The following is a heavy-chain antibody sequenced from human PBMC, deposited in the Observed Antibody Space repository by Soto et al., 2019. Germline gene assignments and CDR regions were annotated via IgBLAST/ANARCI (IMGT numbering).Heavy chain of an antibody. V-gene: IGHV2-5*02. CDR3: AHIPNYYQYDWFDP. J-gene: IGHJ5*02. D-gene: IGHD3-16*01. Sequence: QIPWKEFGPTLLKPTRPLPLPSPFLGSSLPPRGVGVGWFRHPPGKALGCLALIYWDDDKRYSPSLQSRLSITKDTSKNQVVLTMTNVDPVDTATYYCAHIPNYYQYDWFDPWGQGTLVSVSS. CDR1: GSSLPPRGVG. CDR2: IYWDDDK.